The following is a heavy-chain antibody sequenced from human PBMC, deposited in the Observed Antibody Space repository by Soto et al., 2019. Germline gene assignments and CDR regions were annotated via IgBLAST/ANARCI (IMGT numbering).Heavy chain of an antibody. V-gene: IGHV4-34*01. D-gene: IGHD1-26*01. J-gene: IGHJ4*02. CDR3: ARHHVRGRTIAGAAEF. CDR1: GKSLSGYY. CDR2: INHSGNT. Sequence: QVQLQQWGAGLLKPSETLSLTCAVYGKSLSGYYWSWIRQPPGKALEWVGEINHSGNTNYNPSLTSRVTISVSTSKNQLFLNLSSVTAADTAMYYCARHHVRGRTIAGAAEFWGQGTLVTVSS.